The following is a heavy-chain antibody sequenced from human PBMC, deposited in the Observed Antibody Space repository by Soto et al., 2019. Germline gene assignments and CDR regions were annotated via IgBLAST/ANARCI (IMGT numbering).Heavy chain of an antibody. J-gene: IGHJ4*02. CDR1: GFTFSSYA. D-gene: IGHD3-3*01. CDR2: ISYDGSNK. CDR3: ARGGHTIFGVVIPFDY. Sequence: QVQLVESGGGVVQPGRSLRLSCAASGFTFSSYAMHWVRQAPGKGLEWVAVISYDGSNKYYADSVKGRFTISRDNSKNTLYLQMNSLRAEDTALYYCARGGHTIFGVVIPFDYWGQGTLVTVSS. V-gene: IGHV3-30-3*01.